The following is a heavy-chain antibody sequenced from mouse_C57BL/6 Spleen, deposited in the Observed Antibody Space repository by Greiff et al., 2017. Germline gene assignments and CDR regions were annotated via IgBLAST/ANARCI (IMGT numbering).Heavy chain of an antibody. V-gene: IGHV5-6*01. J-gene: IGHJ3*01. CDR3: ARDYYGSSYPAWCAY. CDR1: GFTFSSYG. CDR2: ISSGGSYT. Sequence: EVHLVESGGDLVKPGGSLKLSCAASGFTFSSYGMSWVRQTPDKRLEWVATISSGGSYTYYPDSVKGRFTIARDNAKNTLYLQKSSLKSEDTAMXYCARDYYGSSYPAWCAYWGQGTLVTVSA. D-gene: IGHD1-1*01.